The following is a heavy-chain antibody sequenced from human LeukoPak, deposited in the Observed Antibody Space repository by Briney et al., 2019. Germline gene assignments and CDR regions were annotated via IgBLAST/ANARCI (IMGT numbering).Heavy chain of an antibody. V-gene: IGHV3-30*02. J-gene: IGHJ4*02. CDR3: AKDGRNYDFWSGYIV. CDR1: GFTFNSYG. Sequence: GGSLRLSCAASGFTFNSYGMHWVRQAPGKGLEWVAFIRYDGSNKYYADSVKGRFTISRDNSKNTLYLQMNSLRAEDTAVYYCAKDGRNYDFWSGYIVWGQGTLVTVSS. D-gene: IGHD3-3*01. CDR2: IRYDGSNK.